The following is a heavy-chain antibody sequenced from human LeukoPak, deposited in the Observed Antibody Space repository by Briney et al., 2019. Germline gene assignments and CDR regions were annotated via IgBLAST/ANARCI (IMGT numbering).Heavy chain of an antibody. CDR3: ARAYCGGDCYRNWFDP. CDR1: GASVSTYY. J-gene: IGHJ5*02. V-gene: IGHV4-59*02. CDR2: MSYSGST. D-gene: IGHD2-21*02. Sequence: SETLSLTCTVSGASVSTYYWSWIRQPPGKGLEWIGYMSYSGSTNYNPSLKSRVTISADASKNQFSLKLSSVTVADTAVYYCARAYCGGDCYRNWFDPWGQGTLVTVSS.